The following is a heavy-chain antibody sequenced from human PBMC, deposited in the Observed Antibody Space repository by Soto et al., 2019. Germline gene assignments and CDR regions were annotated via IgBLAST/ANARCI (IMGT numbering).Heavy chain of an antibody. Sequence: SETLSLTCSVSGGSISRYYWSWIRQPPGKGLEWIGYAYYSGDTGYNPSLKSRVTMAVDTSKNQVSLELSSVTAADTAVYYCARDRSTYGGGGTGEVKENWFDPWGQGALVTVSS. D-gene: IGHD2-8*01. CDR2: AYYSGDT. CDR3: ARDRSTYGGGGTGEVKENWFDP. CDR1: GGSISRYY. V-gene: IGHV4-59*01. J-gene: IGHJ5*02.